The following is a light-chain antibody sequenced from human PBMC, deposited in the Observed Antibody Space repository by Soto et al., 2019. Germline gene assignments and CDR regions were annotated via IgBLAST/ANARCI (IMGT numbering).Light chain of an antibody. V-gene: IGKV1-5*01. J-gene: IGKJ1*01. CDR1: QSISSW. CDR2: DAS. Sequence: DIQMTQSPSTLSASVGDRVTITCRASQSISSWLAWYQQKPGKAPKLLIYDASSLESGVPSRFSGSGSGTEFTLTISSLQPDDFAPYYCQQYNSYPGTFGQGTKVDIK. CDR3: QQYNSYPGT.